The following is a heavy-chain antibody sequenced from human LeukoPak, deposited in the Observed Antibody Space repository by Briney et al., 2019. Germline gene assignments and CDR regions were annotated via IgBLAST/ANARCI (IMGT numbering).Heavy chain of an antibody. CDR3: AKDRRTTVTVFDY. J-gene: IGHJ4*02. V-gene: IGHV3-53*01. CDR1: GFTVSSNS. D-gene: IGHD4-17*01. Sequence: GGSLRLSCTVSGFTVSSNSMSWVRQAPWKGLEWVSFIYSGTIHYSDSVKGRFTISRDNSKNTLYLQMNSLRAEDTAVYYCAKDRRTTVTVFDYWGQGTLVTVSS. CDR2: IYSGTI.